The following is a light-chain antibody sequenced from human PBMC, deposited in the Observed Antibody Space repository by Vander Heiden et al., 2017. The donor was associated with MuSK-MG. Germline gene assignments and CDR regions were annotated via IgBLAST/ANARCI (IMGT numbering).Light chain of an antibody. Sequence: EIQMTQSPSSLSASVGDRVTITCRASQSISSYLNWYQQKPGKAPKLLIYAASSLQSGVPSRFSGSGSGTDFTLTISSLQPEDFATYYCQQSYSTPWTFDQGTKVKIK. CDR3: QQSYSTPWT. CDR2: AAS. V-gene: IGKV1-39*01. J-gene: IGKJ1*01. CDR1: QSISSY.